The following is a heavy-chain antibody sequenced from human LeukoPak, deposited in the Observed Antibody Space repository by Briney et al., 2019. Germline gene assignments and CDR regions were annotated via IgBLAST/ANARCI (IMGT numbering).Heavy chain of an antibody. V-gene: IGHV4-39*07. CDR1: GGSNSSSSYY. J-gene: IGHJ4*02. CDR2: IYYSGST. CDR3: ARERSRYYDSSGPPDY. Sequence: SETLSLTCTVSGGSNSSSSYYWGWIRQPPGKGLEWIGSIYYSGSTYYNPSLKSRVTISVDTSKNQFSLKLSSVTAADTAVYYCARERSRYYDSSGPPDYWGQGTLVTVSS. D-gene: IGHD3-22*01.